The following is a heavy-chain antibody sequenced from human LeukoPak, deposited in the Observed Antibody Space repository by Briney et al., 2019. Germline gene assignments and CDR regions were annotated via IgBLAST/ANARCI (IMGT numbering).Heavy chain of an antibody. J-gene: IGHJ5*02. D-gene: IGHD1-26*01. CDR2: IYYSGST. CDR3: ARDVSGVGALSP. V-gene: IGHV4-39*07. Sequence: SETLSLTCTVSGGSISSSSYYWGWIRQPPGKGLEWIGSIYYSGSTYYNPSLKSRVTISVDTSKNQFSLKLSSVTAADTAVYYCARDVSGVGALSPWGQGTLVTVSS. CDR1: GGSISSSSYY.